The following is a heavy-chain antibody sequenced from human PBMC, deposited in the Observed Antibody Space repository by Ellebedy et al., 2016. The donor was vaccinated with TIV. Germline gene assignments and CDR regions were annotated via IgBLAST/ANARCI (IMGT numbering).Heavy chain of an antibody. D-gene: IGHD3-9*01. CDR3: VTLTYYDVLSGYPL. Sequence: ASVKVSXXASGSIFSAYYMHWVRQAPGQGLEWMGWINPNTGGTDYAQKFQGRVTFTRDTSISTAYMEMSRLRYDDTAVYYCVTLTYYDVLSGYPLWGQGSLVTVSS. CDR2: INPNTGGT. J-gene: IGHJ4*02. V-gene: IGHV1-2*02. CDR1: GSIFSAYY.